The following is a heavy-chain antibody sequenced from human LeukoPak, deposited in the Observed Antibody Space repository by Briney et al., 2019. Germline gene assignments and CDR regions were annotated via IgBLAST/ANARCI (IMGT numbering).Heavy chain of an antibody. D-gene: IGHD6-19*01. CDR2: IRSKAHGGTA. CDR1: GFTFNIAW. V-gene: IGHV3-49*04. J-gene: IGHJ4*02. Sequence: PGGSLRLSCAASGFTFNIAWMSWVRQAPGKGLEWVGFIRSKAHGGTADYATSVKGRFTISRDDSKTIAYLQMDSLKTEDTAVYYCSRAHSTGWLGINDYWGQGALVTVSS. CDR3: SRAHSTGWLGINDY.